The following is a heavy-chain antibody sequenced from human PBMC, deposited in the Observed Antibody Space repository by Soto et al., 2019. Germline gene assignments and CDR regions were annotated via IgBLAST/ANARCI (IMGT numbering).Heavy chain of an antibody. CDR1: GYTFTSYG. CDR2: ISAYNGNT. J-gene: IGHJ6*02. V-gene: IGHV1-18*01. Sequence: ASVKVSCKASGYTFTSYGISWVRQAPGQGLEWMGWISAYNGNTNYAQKIQGRVTMTTDTSTSTAYMELRSLRSDDTAVYYCASYHLNYHYYGMDVWGQGTTVTVSS. CDR3: ASYHLNYHYYGMDV.